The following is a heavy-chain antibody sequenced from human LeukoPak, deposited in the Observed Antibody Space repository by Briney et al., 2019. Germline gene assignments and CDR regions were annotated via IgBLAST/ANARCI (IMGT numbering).Heavy chain of an antibody. V-gene: IGHV4-34*01. CDR3: AKDADPQRIGYCSGGSCPII. CDR1: GGSFTGYY. Sequence: SETLSLTCAVYGGSFTGYYWSWIRQPPGKGLEWIGEIDHSGGTNYNPSLKSRVTISVDTSKNQFSLELSSVTAADTAVYYCAKDADPQRIGYCSGGSCPIIWGQGTMVTVSS. D-gene: IGHD2-15*01. CDR2: IDHSGGT. J-gene: IGHJ3*02.